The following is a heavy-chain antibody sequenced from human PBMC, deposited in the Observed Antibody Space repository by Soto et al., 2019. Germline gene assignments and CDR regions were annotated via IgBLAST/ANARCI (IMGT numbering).Heavy chain of an antibody. CDR1: GGSISSHY. D-gene: IGHD3-3*01. CDR3: VREVYYGVCIGYYTKKYFGMDV. V-gene: IGHV4-59*11. CDR2: IYDSGST. Sequence: SETLSLTCTVSGGSISSHYWNWIRQPPGKGLEWIGYIYDSGSTNYNPSLKSRVTISMDTSKNQFSLRLSSVTAADTAVYYCVREVYYGVCIGYYTKKYFGMDVWGQGTTVTVSS. J-gene: IGHJ6*02.